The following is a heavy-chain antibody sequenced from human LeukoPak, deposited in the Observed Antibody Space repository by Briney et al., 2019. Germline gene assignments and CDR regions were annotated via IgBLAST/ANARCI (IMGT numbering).Heavy chain of an antibody. CDR1: GYTFTGYY. D-gene: IGHD3-3*01. Sequence: ASVKVSCKASGYTFTGYYMHWVRQAPGQGLEWMGWINPNSGGTNYAQKFQGRVTMTRDTSISTAYMELSRLRSDDTAVYYCARDGGLRFYPYYFDYWGQGTLVTVSS. CDR2: INPNSGGT. CDR3: ARDGGLRFYPYYFDY. V-gene: IGHV1-2*02. J-gene: IGHJ4*02.